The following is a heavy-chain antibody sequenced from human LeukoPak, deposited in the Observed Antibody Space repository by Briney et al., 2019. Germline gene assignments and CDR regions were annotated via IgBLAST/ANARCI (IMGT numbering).Heavy chain of an antibody. D-gene: IGHD2-15*01. Sequence: KPGESLKISCKGSGSSFTSYWIGWVRQLPGKGLEWMGMIYPGDSDTRYSPSFQGQVTISADKSTSTASLQWSSLKASDTAMYYCARRLCSGGSCYYFDYWGQGTLVTVSS. CDR1: GSSFTSYW. CDR3: ARRLCSGGSCYYFDY. CDR2: IYPGDSDT. J-gene: IGHJ4*02. V-gene: IGHV5-51*01.